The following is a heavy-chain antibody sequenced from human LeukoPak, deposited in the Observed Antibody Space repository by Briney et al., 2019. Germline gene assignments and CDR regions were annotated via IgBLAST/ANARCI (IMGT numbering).Heavy chain of an antibody. D-gene: IGHD3-3*01. J-gene: IGHJ4*02. CDR1: GGSISSSSYY. Sequence: SETLSLTCTVSGGSISSSSYYWGWIRQPPGKGLEWIWNTYYSGSTYYNPSLKSRVTISVETSKNQFSLKLSSVTAADTAVYYCARSWHDFWSGYSLYFDYWGQGTLVTVSS. CDR2: TYYSGST. V-gene: IGHV4-39*07. CDR3: ARSWHDFWSGYSLYFDY.